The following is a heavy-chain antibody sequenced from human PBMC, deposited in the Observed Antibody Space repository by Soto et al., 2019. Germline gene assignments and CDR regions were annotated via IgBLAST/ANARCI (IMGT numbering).Heavy chain of an antibody. J-gene: IGHJ5*02. Sequence: SETLSLTCTVSGGSISSSSYYWAWIRQPPGKGLEWIGSISYSGNTYYNPSLKSRVTISVDTSKNQFSLKLSSVTAADTAVYYCAGHLWFAELWWFDPWGQGTLVTVS. CDR2: ISYSGNT. D-gene: IGHD3-10*01. V-gene: IGHV4-39*01. CDR1: GGSISSSSYY. CDR3: AGHLWFAELWWFDP.